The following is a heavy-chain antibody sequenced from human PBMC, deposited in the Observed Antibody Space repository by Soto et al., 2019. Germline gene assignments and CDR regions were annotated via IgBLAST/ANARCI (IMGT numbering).Heavy chain of an antibody. CDR1: GGSFITSSYY. CDR3: ARHTKGYCNGGDCYSGWYFEI. V-gene: IGHV4-39*01. D-gene: IGHD2-15*01. J-gene: IGHJ2*01. CDR2: LYYTGST. Sequence: QLQLQESGPGLVKPSETLSLTCTVSGGSFITSSYYWGWIRQPPGKGLEWVGSLYYTGSTYYNPSLMSRVTVSLDTSKNQLSLNLNSVTAADTAVYYCARHTKGYCNGGDCYSGWYFEIWGRGTLVIVSS.